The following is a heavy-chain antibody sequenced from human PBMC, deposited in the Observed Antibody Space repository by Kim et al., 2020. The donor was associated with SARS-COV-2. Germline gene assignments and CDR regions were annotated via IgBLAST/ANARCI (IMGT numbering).Heavy chain of an antibody. J-gene: IGHJ3*02. CDR2: MSYSGNT. Sequence: SETLSLTCTVSGGSINSYSWSIIRQPPGKGLEWIAYMSYSGNTNYDPSLKGRVTISVDTSKNQFSLKLSSVTAADTAVYYCARHGGESMIRGVLGAFDIWGQGTMVTVSS. CDR3: ARHGGESMIRGVLGAFDI. D-gene: IGHD3-10*01. CDR1: GGSINSYS. V-gene: IGHV4-59*08.